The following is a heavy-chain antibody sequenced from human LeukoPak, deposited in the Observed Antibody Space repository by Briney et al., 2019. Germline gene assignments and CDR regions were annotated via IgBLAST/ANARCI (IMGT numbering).Heavy chain of an antibody. CDR3: AKRRESGIGSLYYFDY. CDR2: ISTSGDST. Sequence: PGGSLRLSCAASGFIFSNYAMSWVRQAPVKGLEWVSAISTSGDSTYYRDSVKGRFTISRDNSKNTLYLQMNSLRAEDTAVYYCAKRRESGIGSLYYFDYWGQGTLVTVSS. D-gene: IGHD3-16*01. V-gene: IGHV3-23*01. CDR1: GFIFSNYA. J-gene: IGHJ4*02.